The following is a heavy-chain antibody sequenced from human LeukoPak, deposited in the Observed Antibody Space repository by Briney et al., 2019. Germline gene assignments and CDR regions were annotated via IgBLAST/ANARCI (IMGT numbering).Heavy chain of an antibody. Sequence: GGSLRLSCVASGLSFGNYWMDSVRQAPGKGLEWVGNIKQDGSEKYYVDSVKGRFTISRDNAKNSLYLDMNSLRVEDTAIYYCTRDFDPWGQGTLVTVAS. V-gene: IGHV3-7*01. CDR1: GLSFGNYW. J-gene: IGHJ5*02. CDR2: IKQDGSEK. CDR3: TRDFDP.